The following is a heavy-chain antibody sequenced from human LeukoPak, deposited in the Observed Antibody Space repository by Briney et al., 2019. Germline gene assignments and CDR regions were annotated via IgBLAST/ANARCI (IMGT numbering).Heavy chain of an antibody. D-gene: IGHD5-12*01. J-gene: IGHJ4*02. CDR2: ISAYNGNT. Sequence: RASVKVSCKASGYTFTSYGISWVRQAPGQGLEWMGWISAYNGNTNYAQKLQGRVTMTTGTSTSTAYMELRSLRSDDTAVYYCARDRTSLHEDGYNYVQLDYWGQGTLVTVSS. CDR1: GYTFTSYG. CDR3: ARDRTSLHEDGYNYVQLDY. V-gene: IGHV1-18*01.